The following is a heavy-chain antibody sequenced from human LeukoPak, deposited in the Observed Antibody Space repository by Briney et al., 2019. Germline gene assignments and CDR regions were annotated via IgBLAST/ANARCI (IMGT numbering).Heavy chain of an antibody. D-gene: IGHD1-14*01. Sequence: GASVKVSCKASGYTFTSYYMHWVRQAPGQGLEWMGIINPSGGSTSYAQKFQGRVTMTRDTSTSTVSMELSSLRSEDTAVYYCARGEDPGTGVGYFDYWGQGTLVTVSS. J-gene: IGHJ4*02. CDR2: INPSGGST. V-gene: IGHV1-46*01. CDR1: GYTFTSYY. CDR3: ARGEDPGTGVGYFDY.